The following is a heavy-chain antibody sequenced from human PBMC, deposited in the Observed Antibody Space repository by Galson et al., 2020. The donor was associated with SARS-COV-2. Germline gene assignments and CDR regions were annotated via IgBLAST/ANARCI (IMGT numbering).Heavy chain of an antibody. D-gene: IGHD6-19*01. CDR3: ARRPGSVWTRTWYFDL. V-gene: IGHV5-51*01. CDR1: GYSYSTYW. J-gene: IGHJ2*01. CDR2: IYPGDSDT. Sequence: GESLKISCKGSGYSYSTYWIGWVRQMPGKGLEWMGIIYPGDSDTRYSPSFQGQVTMSVDKSINTAYLHWSSLKASDTAMYYCARRPGSVWTRTWYFDLWGRGTLVTVS.